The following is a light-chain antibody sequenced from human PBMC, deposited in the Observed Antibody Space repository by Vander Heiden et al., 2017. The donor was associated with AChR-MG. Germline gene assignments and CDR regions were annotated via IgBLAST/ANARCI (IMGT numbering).Light chain of an antibody. Sequence: EIVLTQSPVTLSLSPGARATLTCRASQSLSTYLAWYQQKPGQPPRLLVYGASTRASGVPDRFTGSGSGTDFILTISSLEPEDFAVYYCQQRRSWPRTFGHGS. CDR3: QQRRSWPRT. CDR2: GAS. CDR1: QSLSTY. J-gene: IGKJ1*01. V-gene: IGKV3-11*01.